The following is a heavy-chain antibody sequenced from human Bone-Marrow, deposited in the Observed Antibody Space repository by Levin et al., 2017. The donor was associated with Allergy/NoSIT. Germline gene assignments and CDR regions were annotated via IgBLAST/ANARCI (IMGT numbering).Heavy chain of an antibody. CDR3: ARGWVGNGATSGAAAFDF. D-gene: IGHD4-23*01. CDR1: GGNFNSYA. CDR2: IIPIFGPA. J-gene: IGHJ3*01. V-gene: IGHV1-69*05. Sequence: SVKVSCKASGGNFNSYAISWVRQAPGHGLEWMGGIIPIFGPAKYAQKFQDRVTMTTDTSTSTAYMELRSLRSDDTAVYYCARGWVGNGATSGAAAFDFWGQGTMVSVSS.